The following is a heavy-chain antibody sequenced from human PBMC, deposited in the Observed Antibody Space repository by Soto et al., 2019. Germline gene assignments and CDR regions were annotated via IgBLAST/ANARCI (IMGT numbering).Heavy chain of an antibody. V-gene: IGHV3-53*04. Sequence: PGGSLRLSCAASGFTVSSNYMSWVRQAPGKGLEWVSVIYSGGSTYYADSVKGRFTISRHNSKNTLYLQMNSLRAEDTAVYYCARGRMEKYYYYYMDVWGKGTTVTVSS. J-gene: IGHJ6*03. CDR1: GFTVSSNY. D-gene: IGHD2-8*01. CDR3: ARGRMEKYYYYYMDV. CDR2: IYSGGST.